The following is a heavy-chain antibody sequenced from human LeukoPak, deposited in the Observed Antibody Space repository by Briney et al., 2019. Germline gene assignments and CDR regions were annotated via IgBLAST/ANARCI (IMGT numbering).Heavy chain of an antibody. CDR3: ARGNGDEDELLYFDY. CDR2: IWYDGSNK. Sequence: GRSLRLSCAASGFTFSSYGMHWVRQAPGKGLEWVAVIWYDGSNKYYADSVKGRFTISRDNSKNTLCLQMNSLRAEDTAVYYCARGNGDEDELLYFDYWGQGTLVTVSS. D-gene: IGHD2-15*01. CDR1: GFTFSSYG. J-gene: IGHJ4*02. V-gene: IGHV3-33*01.